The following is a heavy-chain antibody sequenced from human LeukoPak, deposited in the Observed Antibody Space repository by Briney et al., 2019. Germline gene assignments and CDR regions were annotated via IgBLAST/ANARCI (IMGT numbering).Heavy chain of an antibody. Sequence: SETLSLTCDVYGGSFSGYYWSWIRQPPGKGLEWIGEIIHSGSTNYNPSLKSRVTISVDTSKNQFSLKLSSVTAADTAVYYCARAYSSNWYQWFDPWGQGTLVTVSS. CDR1: GGSFSGYY. D-gene: IGHD6-13*01. CDR3: ARAYSSNWYQWFDP. CDR2: IIHSGST. J-gene: IGHJ5*02. V-gene: IGHV4-34*12.